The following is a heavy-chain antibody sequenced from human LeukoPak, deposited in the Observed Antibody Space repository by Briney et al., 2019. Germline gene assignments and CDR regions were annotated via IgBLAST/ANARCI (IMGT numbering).Heavy chain of an antibody. Sequence: MPGGSLRLSCAASGFTFSDYYMSWIRQAPGKGLEWVSYISSSGSTIYYADSVKGRFTISRDNAKNSLYLQMNSLRAEDTAVYYCTRSPDPYYDYVWGRLAFDYWGQGTLVTVSS. V-gene: IGHV3-11*01. J-gene: IGHJ4*02. CDR1: GFTFSDYY. CDR3: TRSPDPYYDYVWGRLAFDY. CDR2: ISSSGSTI. D-gene: IGHD3-16*01.